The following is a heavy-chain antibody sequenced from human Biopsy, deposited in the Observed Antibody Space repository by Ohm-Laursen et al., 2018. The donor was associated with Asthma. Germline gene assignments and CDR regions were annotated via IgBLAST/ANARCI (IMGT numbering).Heavy chain of an antibody. J-gene: IGHJ5*02. V-gene: IGHV4-30-2*01. Sequence: SQTLSLTCAVSGVSVGTRGYSWTWIRQTPGGGLEWIGYLYHSGTTYYNPSLRSRVAILEDKSRNQFSLNLKSVTAADTAVYYCARIYDYWSGHYGFDPWGQGTLVTVPS. CDR2: LYHSGTT. CDR1: GVSVGTRGYS. CDR3: ARIYDYWSGHYGFDP. D-gene: IGHD3-3*01.